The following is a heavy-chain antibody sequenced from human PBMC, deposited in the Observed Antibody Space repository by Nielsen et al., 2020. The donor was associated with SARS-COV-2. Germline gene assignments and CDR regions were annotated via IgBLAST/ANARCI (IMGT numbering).Heavy chain of an antibody. Sequence: GESLKISCAASGFTFSSYAMSWVRQAPGKGLEWVAVISYDGSNKYYADSVKGRFTISRDNSKNTLYLQMNSLRAEDTAVYYCARGLRVRGVRLGVYYGMDVWGQGTTVTVSS. CDR3: ARGLRVRGVRLGVYYGMDV. V-gene: IGHV3-30-3*01. CDR1: GFTFSSYA. D-gene: IGHD3-10*01. J-gene: IGHJ6*02. CDR2: ISYDGSNK.